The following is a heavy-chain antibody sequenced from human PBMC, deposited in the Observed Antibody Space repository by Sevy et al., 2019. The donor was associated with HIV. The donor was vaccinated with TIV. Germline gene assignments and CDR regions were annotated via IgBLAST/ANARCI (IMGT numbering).Heavy chain of an antibody. CDR2: ISWDGGST. CDR3: AKDIKNYYYGMDV. CDR1: GFTFDDYA. J-gene: IGHJ6*02. Sequence: GGSLRLSCAASGFTFDDYAMHWVRQAPGKGLEWVSLISWDGGSTYYADSVKGRFTISRDNRKNSLYLQMNSLRAEDTALYYCAKDIKNYYYGMDVWGQGTTVTVSS. V-gene: IGHV3-43D*04.